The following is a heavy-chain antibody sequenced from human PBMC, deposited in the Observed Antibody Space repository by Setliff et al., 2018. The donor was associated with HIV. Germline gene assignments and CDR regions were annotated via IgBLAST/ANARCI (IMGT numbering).Heavy chain of an antibody. J-gene: IGHJ5*02. Sequence: ASVKVSCKASGYTFTVSYLHWVRQAPGQGLEWMGWINPNSGDTNLAQKFLGRVTLTRDTSISTAYMELSRLRSDDTAVYYCARNVPGILPRWVGFDPWGQGTLVTVSS. CDR3: ARNVPGILPRWVGFDP. D-gene: IGHD1-20*01. V-gene: IGHV1-2*02. CDR2: INPNSGDT. CDR1: GYTFTVSY.